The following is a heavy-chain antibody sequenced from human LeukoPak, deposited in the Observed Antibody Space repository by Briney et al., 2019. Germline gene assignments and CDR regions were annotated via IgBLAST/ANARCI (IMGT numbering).Heavy chain of an antibody. D-gene: IGHD3-22*01. V-gene: IGHV3-53*01. Sequence: GGSLRLSCAASGFTVSSNYMSWVRQAPGKGLEWVSVIYSGGSTYYADSVKGRFTISRDNAKNSLYLQMNSLRAEDTAVYYCARGAVYDSSGYYHPSDAFDIWGQGTMVTVSS. CDR3: ARGAVYDSSGYYHPSDAFDI. CDR2: IYSGGST. J-gene: IGHJ3*02. CDR1: GFTVSSNY.